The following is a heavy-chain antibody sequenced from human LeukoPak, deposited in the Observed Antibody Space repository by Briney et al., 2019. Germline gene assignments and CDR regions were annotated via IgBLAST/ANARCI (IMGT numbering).Heavy chain of an antibody. CDR1: GFIFSNYG. V-gene: IGHV3-30*02. D-gene: IGHD5-18*01. CDR3: VKDIRRGYNFGYDQFAY. J-gene: IGHJ4*02. Sequence: PGGSLRLSCAASGFIFSNYGMHWVRQAPGMGLEWVAFIQHNGTNKDYADSFKGRFTISRDNSKNTVSLQMDSLKPEDTALYYCVKDIRRGYNFGYDQFAYWGQGTLVTVSS. CDR2: IQHNGTNK.